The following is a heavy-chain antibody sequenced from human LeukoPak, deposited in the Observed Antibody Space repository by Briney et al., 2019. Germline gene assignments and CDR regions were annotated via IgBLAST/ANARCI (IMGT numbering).Heavy chain of an antibody. D-gene: IGHD2-2*01. Sequence: PVASVKVSCKASGYTFTSYDINWVRQAPGQGLDWMGWMNPSSGNTGYAQKFQGRVTMTRNISISTAYMELSSLRSDDSAVYFCARGRPHADWGTRTTVTVSS. J-gene: IGHJ6*04. CDR1: GYTFTSYD. V-gene: IGHV1-8*01. CDR2: MNPSSGNT. CDR3: ARGRPHAD.